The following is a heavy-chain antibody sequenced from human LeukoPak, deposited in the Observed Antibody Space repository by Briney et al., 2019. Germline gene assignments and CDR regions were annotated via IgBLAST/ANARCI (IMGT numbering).Heavy chain of an antibody. V-gene: IGHV4-34*01. CDR2: INHSGST. CDR1: GGSFSGYY. Sequence: SETLSLICAVYGGSFSGYYWSWIRQPPGKGLEWIGEINHSGSTNYNPSLKSRVTISVDTSKNQFSLKLSSVTAADTAVYYCARGALERRSGYYYYYGMDVWGQGTTVTVSS. J-gene: IGHJ6*02. CDR3: ARGALERRSGYYYYYGMDV. D-gene: IGHD1-1*01.